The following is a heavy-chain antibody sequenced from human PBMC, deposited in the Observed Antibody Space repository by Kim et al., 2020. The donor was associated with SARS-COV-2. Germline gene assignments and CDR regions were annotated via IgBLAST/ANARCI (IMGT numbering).Heavy chain of an antibody. CDR3: ARGHSSSWYKTNWFDP. D-gene: IGHD6-13*01. V-gene: IGHV1-8*01. Sequence: ASVKVSCKASGYTFTSYDINWVRQATGQGLEWMGWMNPNSGNTGYAQKFQGRVTMTRNTSISTAYMELSSLRSEDTAVYYCARGHSSSWYKTNWFDPWGQETLVTVSS. CDR1: GYTFTSYD. J-gene: IGHJ5*02. CDR2: MNPNSGNT.